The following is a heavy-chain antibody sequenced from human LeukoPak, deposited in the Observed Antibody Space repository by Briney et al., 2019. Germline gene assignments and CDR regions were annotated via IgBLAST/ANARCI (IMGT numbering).Heavy chain of an antibody. J-gene: IGHJ4*02. Sequence: GGSLRLSCAASGFTFSSYAMSWVRQAPGKGLEWVSAISGSGGSTYYAHSVKGRFTISRDNSKNTLYLQMNSLRAEDTAVYYCAKAYCSSTSCYADYWGQGTLVTVSS. D-gene: IGHD2-2*01. CDR2: ISGSGGST. CDR1: GFTFSSYA. V-gene: IGHV3-23*01. CDR3: AKAYCSSTSCYADY.